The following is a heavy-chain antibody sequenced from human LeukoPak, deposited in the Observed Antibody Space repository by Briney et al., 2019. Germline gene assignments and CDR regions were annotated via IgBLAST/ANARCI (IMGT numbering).Heavy chain of an antibody. CDR1: GYSFTSYD. Sequence: ASVKVSCKASGYSFTSYDINWVRQATGQGLEWMGWMNPNSGNTGYAPKFQGRVTMTRNTSISTAYMELSSLRSDDTAVYYCARDLGVYSTVVPAAPTGDLFDPWGQGTLVTVPS. V-gene: IGHV1-8*01. D-gene: IGHD2-2*01. CDR3: ARDLGVYSTVVPAAPTGDLFDP. J-gene: IGHJ5*02. CDR2: MNPNSGNT.